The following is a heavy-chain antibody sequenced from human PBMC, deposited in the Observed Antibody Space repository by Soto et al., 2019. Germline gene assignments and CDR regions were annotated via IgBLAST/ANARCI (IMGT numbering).Heavy chain of an antibody. V-gene: IGHV3-64*04. CDR3: GKSTAVWSGGTSFHP. CDR2: ISSNGGST. Sequence: GGSLRLSCSASGFTFSSYAMHWVRQAPGKGLEYVSAISSNGGSTYYADSVKGRFTISRDNSKNTLYLQMNSLRAEDTAVYYSGKSTAVWSGGTSFHPCCQGTLSTVSS. CDR1: GFTFSSYA. J-gene: IGHJ5*02. D-gene: IGHD3-10*01.